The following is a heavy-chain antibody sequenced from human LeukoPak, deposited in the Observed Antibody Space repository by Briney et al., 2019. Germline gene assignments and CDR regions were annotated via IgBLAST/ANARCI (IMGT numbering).Heavy chain of an antibody. CDR3: AKGEQGVDY. J-gene: IGHJ4*02. CDR2: ITFRGGTT. CDR1: GFTFSNYA. V-gene: IGHV3-23*01. Sequence: GGSLRLSCAASGFTFSNYAMSWVRQAPGKGLEWVSSITFRGGTTYYADSVKGRFTISRDNSKNTLYLQMNSLRAEDAAVYYCAKGEQGVDYWGQGTLVTVSS. D-gene: IGHD1/OR15-1a*01.